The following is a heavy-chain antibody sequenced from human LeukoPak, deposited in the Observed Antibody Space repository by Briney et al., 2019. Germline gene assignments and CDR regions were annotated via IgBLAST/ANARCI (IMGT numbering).Heavy chain of an antibody. J-gene: IGHJ5*02. V-gene: IGHV4-59*08. CDR3: ARHLRQQLDNNWFDP. Sequence: SETLSLTCTVSGGSISSYYWSWIRQPPGKGLEWVGYIYYSGSTNYNPSLKSRVTISVDTSKNQFSLELSSVTAADTAVYYCARHLRQQLDNNWFDPWGQGTLVTVSS. CDR1: GGSISSYY. CDR2: IYYSGST. D-gene: IGHD6-13*01.